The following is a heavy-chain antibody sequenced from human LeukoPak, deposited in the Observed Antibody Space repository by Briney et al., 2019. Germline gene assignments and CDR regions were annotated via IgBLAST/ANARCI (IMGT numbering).Heavy chain of an antibody. CDR3: ASRGVVVPAAMSLNYYYGMDV. J-gene: IGHJ6*02. CDR1: GYTFTGYG. D-gene: IGHD2-2*01. Sequence: GASVKVSCKASGYTFTGYGISWVRQAPGQGLEWMGWISAYNGNTNYAQKLQGRVTMTTDTSTSTAYMELRSLRSDDTAVYYCASRGVVVPAAMSLNYYYGMDVWGQGTTVTVSS. CDR2: ISAYNGNT. V-gene: IGHV1-18*01.